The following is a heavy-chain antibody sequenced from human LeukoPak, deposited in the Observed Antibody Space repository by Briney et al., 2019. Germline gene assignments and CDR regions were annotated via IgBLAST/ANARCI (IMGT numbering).Heavy chain of an antibody. CDR1: GGSISSYY. CDR2: IYYSGST. D-gene: IGHD5-18*01. V-gene: IGHV4-59*01. Sequence: SETLSLTCTVSGGSISSYYWSWIRQPPGKGLEWIGYIYYSGSTNYNPSLKSRVTISVDTSKNQFSLKLSSVTAADTAVYYCARGLGLWDTAMVGDAFDIWGQGTMVTVSS. J-gene: IGHJ3*02. CDR3: ARGLGLWDTAMVGDAFDI.